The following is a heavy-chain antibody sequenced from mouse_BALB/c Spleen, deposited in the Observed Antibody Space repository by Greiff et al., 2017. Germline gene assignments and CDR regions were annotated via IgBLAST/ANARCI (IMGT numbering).Heavy chain of an antibody. V-gene: IGHV1-62-2*01. J-gene: IGHJ3*01. CDR2: FYPGSGSI. CDR1: GYTFTEYI. Sequence: VQLQQSGAGLVKPGASVKLSCKASGYTFTEYIIHWVKQRSGQGLEWIGWFYPGSGSIKYNEKFKDKATLTADKSSSTVYMELSRLTSEDSAVYFCARHEDRGYYYGSSGFAYWGQGTLVTVSA. D-gene: IGHD1-1*01. CDR3: ARHEDRGYYYGSSGFAY.